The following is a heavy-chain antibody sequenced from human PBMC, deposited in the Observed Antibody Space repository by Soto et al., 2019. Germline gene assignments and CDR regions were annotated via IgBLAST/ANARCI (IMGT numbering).Heavy chain of an antibody. D-gene: IGHD3-10*01. CDR3: AREGPDYYGSGSYTLHFDY. CDR2: IIPIFGTA. J-gene: IGHJ4*02. CDR1: GDTFSSYA. Sequence: SVKVSCKASGDTFSSYAISWVRQAPGQGLEWMGGIIPIFGTANYAQKFQGRVTITADESTSTAYMELSSLRSEDTAVYYCAREGPDYYGSGSYTLHFDYWGQGTLVTVSS. V-gene: IGHV1-69*13.